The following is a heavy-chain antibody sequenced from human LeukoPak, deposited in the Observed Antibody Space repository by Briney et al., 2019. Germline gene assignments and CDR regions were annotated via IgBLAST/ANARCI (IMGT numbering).Heavy chain of an antibody. J-gene: IGHJ4*02. CDR2: IWYDGSNK. CDR3: ARDAAAAGPGDY. V-gene: IGHV3-33*01. CDR1: GFTFSSYG. Sequence: GGSLRLSCAASGFTFSSYGMHWVRQALGKGLEWVAVIWYDGSNKYYADSVKGRFTISRDNSKNTLYLQMNSLRAEDTAVYYCARDAAAAGPGDYWGQGALVTVSS. D-gene: IGHD6-13*01.